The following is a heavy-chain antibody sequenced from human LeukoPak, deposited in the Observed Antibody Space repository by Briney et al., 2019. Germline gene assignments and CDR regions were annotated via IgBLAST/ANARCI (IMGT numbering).Heavy chain of an antibody. CDR1: GGSISNYY. Sequence: SETLSLTCTVSGGSISNYYWSWIRQPAGKGLEWIGRIYSSGTTIYNPSLKSRVTMSVDTYKNQFSLKLSSVTAADTAVYFCASRSSCYDPWGQGTLVTVSS. J-gene: IGHJ5*02. D-gene: IGHD2-15*01. CDR2: IYSSGTT. V-gene: IGHV4-4*07. CDR3: ASRSSCYDP.